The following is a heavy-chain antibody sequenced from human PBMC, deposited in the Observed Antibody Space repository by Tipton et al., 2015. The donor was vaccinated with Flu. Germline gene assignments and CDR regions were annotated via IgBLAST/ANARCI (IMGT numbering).Heavy chain of an antibody. CDR3: ARDGAIFGVVTPFGY. J-gene: IGHJ4*02. Sequence: TLSLTCTVSGGSISSSNYYWGWIRQPPGKGLEWIGSIYYSGSTYYNPSLKSRVTISVDTSKNQFSLKLSPVTAADTAVYYCARDGAIFGVVTPFGYWGQGTLVTVSS. CDR1: GGSISSSNYY. CDR2: IYYSGST. D-gene: IGHD3-3*01. V-gene: IGHV4-39*07.